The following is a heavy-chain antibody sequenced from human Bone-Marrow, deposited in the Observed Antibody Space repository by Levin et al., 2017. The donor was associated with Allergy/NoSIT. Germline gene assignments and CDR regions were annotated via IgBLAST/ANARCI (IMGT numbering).Heavy chain of an antibody. CDR1: GFTVSGYY. J-gene: IGHJ4*02. V-gene: IGHV3-53*01. D-gene: IGHD3-10*01. Sequence: GGSLRLSCAASGFTVSGYYLSWVRQAPGKGLEWVSTIYDAGRTYYADSVKGRFTISRDNSKDTLYLQMNSLRADDTAVYYCARVRFPGYHGSGSYYNEYYFDSWGQGPLVTVSS. CDR3: ARVRFPGYHGSGSYYNEYYFDS. CDR2: IYDAGRT.